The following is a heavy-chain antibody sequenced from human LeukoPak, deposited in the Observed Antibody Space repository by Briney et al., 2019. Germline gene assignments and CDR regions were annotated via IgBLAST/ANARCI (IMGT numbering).Heavy chain of an antibody. CDR3: ARDGRYCSSTSCYAGIYYYYYMDV. Sequence: ASVKVSCKASGYTFISYYMHWVRQAPGQGVEWMGVINPSGGSTSYAQKFQGRVTMTRDMSTSTVYMELSSLRSEDTAVYYCARDGRYCSSTSCYAGIYYYYYMDVWGKGTTVTVSS. D-gene: IGHD2-2*01. CDR2: INPSGGST. J-gene: IGHJ6*03. V-gene: IGHV1-46*01. CDR1: GYTFISYY.